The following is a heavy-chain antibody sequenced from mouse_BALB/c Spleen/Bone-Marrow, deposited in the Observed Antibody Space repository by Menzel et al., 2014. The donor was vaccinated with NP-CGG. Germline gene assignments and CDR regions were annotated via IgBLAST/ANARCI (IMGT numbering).Heavy chain of an antibody. D-gene: IGHD1-1*01. CDR3: ARSGYYGSSYFDC. Sequence: EVKLQESGPELVKPGASVKISCKASGYSLTGYFMNWVMQSHGKSLEWIGRINPYNGDTFYNQKFKGKATLTVDKSSSTAHMELRSLASEDSAVYYCARSGYYGSSYFDCWGQGTTLTVSS. V-gene: IGHV1-20*02. CDR1: GYSLTGYF. J-gene: IGHJ2*01. CDR2: INPYNGDT.